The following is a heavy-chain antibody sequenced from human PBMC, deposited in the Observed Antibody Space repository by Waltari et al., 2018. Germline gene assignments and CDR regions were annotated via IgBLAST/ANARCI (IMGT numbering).Heavy chain of an antibody. CDR2: INQDGSEM. Sequence: EVHLAESGGDLVQPGRSLSSFCAVSGFTFSSYWMTLVRQAPGKGLGWVVNINQDGSEMFYVDSVKGRFTISRDNGKNSLYLQMESLRAEDTALYYCVKGRDYGHFWGPGTLVTVSS. CDR1: GFTFSSYW. CDR3: VKGRDYGHF. J-gene: IGHJ4*02. V-gene: IGHV3-7*01. D-gene: IGHD3-10*01.